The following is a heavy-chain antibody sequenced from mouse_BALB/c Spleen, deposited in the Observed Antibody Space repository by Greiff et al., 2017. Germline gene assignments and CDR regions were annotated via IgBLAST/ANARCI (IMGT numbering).Heavy chain of an antibody. CDR1: GFTFSDYY. J-gene: IGHJ2*01. CDR3: ARAYYYGSYYFDY. D-gene: IGHD1-1*01. V-gene: IGHV5-4*02. CDR2: ISDGGSYT. Sequence: EVQLVESGGGLVKPGGSLKLSCAASGFTFSDYYMYWVRQTPEKRLEWVATISDGGSYTYYPDSVKGRFTISRDNAKNNLYLQMSSLKSEDTAMYYCARAYYYGSYYFDYWGQGTTLTVSS.